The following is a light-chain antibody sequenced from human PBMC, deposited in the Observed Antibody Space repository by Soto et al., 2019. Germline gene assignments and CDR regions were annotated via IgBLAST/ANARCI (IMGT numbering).Light chain of an antibody. CDR2: DAS. CDR1: QSVSNH. CDR3: QQRSIWPPT. Sequence: VLTQSPATLSLSPGERATLSCRASQSVSNHLAWYQQKPGQAPRLLIYDASKRATGIPARFSGSGSGTDFTLTISSLEPEDFAVYYCQQRSIWPPTFGGGTKVEIK. J-gene: IGKJ4*01. V-gene: IGKV3-11*01.